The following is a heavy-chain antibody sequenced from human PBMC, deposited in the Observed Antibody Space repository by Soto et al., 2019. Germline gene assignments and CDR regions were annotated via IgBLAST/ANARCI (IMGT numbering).Heavy chain of an antibody. CDR3: ARRVGSSWRYFDX. D-gene: IGHD2-2*01. J-gene: IGHJ4*03. CDR1: GYNFNSYW. Sequence: PVEALKISCRGSGYNFNSYWIAWVRQMPGKGLEWMVTIFPSGSDTRYSPSFRGQVTISVVRSISTAYLQWNSLKASDSDTYYCARRVGSSWRYFDXWGQGTLATVSS. CDR2: IFPSGSDT. V-gene: IGHV5-51*01.